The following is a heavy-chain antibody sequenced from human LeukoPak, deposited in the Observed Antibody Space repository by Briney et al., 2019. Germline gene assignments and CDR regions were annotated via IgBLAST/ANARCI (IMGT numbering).Heavy chain of an antibody. V-gene: IGHV3-23*01. CDR1: GFTFSSYA. D-gene: IGHD3-22*01. Sequence: GGSLRLSCAASGFTFSSYAMSWVRQAPGEGLEWVSAISGSGGSTYYADSVKGRFTISRDNSKNTLYLQMNSLRAEDTAVYYCAKATPGYYYDSSGWFVGLDYWGQGTLVTVSS. CDR3: AKATPGYYYDSSGWFVGLDY. J-gene: IGHJ4*02. CDR2: ISGSGGST.